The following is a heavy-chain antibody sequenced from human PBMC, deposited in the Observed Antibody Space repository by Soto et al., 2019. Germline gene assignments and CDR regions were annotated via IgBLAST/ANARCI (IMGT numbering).Heavy chain of an antibody. CDR2: ISAYNGNT. CDR3: ARALAVALIDY. D-gene: IGHD6-19*01. J-gene: IGHJ4*02. CDR1: GYTFTSYG. Sequence: QVQLVQSGAEVKKPGASVKVSCKASGYTFTSYGISWVRQAPGQGLEWMGWISAYNGNTKYEQKLQGRVTMTTDTSTNTAYMGLRSLRSDDTAVYYCARALAVALIDYWGQGTLVTVSS. V-gene: IGHV1-18*01.